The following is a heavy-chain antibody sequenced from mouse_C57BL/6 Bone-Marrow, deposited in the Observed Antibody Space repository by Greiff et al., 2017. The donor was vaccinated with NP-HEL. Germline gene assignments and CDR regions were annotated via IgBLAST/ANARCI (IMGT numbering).Heavy chain of an antibody. CDR2: IRNKANNHAT. CDR3: TSTTVVPLRYFDV. CDR1: GFTFSDAW. Sequence: EVHLVESGGGLVQPGGSMKLSCAASGFTFSDAWMDWVRQSPEKGLEWVAEIRNKANNHATYYAESVKGRFTISRDDSKSSVYLQMNSLRAEDTGIYYCTSTTVVPLRYFDVWGTGTTVTVSS. V-gene: IGHV6-6*01. J-gene: IGHJ1*03. D-gene: IGHD1-1*01.